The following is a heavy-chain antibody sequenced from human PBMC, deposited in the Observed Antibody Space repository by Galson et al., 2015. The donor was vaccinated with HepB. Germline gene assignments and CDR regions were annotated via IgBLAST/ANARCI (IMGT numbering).Heavy chain of an antibody. CDR3: ARDFQDIVATIYGYYFDY. J-gene: IGHJ4*02. Sequence: SLRLSCAASGFTFSSYWMSWVRQAPGKGLEWVANIKQDGSEKYYVDSVKGRFTISRDNAKDSLYLQMNSLRAEDTAVYYYARDFQDIVATIYGYYFDYWGQGTLVTVSS. CDR1: GFTFSSYW. V-gene: IGHV3-7*01. D-gene: IGHD5-12*01. CDR2: IKQDGSEK.